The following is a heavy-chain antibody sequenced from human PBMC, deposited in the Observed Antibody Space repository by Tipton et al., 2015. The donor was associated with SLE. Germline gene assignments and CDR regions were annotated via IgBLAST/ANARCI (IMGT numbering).Heavy chain of an antibody. CDR2: INHSGST. CDR3: ARQNGEGYCSGGSCPGD. CDR1: GGSFSGYY. D-gene: IGHD2-15*01. V-gene: IGHV4-34*01. J-gene: IGHJ4*02. Sequence: TLSLTCAVYGGSFSGYYWSWIRQPPGKGLEWIGEINHSGSTNYNPSLKSRVTISVDTSRNQFSLKLSSVTAADTAVYYCARQNGEGYCSGGSCPGDWGQGTLVTVSS.